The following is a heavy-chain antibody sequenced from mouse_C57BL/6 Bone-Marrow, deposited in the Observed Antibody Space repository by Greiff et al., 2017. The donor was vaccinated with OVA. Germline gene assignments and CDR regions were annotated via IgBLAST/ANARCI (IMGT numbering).Heavy chain of an antibody. J-gene: IGHJ3*01. Sequence: EVKLMESGGDLVKPGGSLKLSCAASGFTFSSYGMSWVRQTPDKRLEWVATISSGGSYTYYPDSVKGRFTISRDKAKNTLYLQMSSLKSEDTAIYYCAGGTAWFAYGGQGTLVTVSA. CDR3: AGGTAWFAY. V-gene: IGHV5-6*01. D-gene: IGHD1-1*02. CDR2: ISSGGSYT. CDR1: GFTFSSYG.